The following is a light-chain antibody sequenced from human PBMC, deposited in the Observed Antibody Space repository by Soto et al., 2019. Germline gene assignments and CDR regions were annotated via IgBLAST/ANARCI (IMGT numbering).Light chain of an antibody. Sequence: DIQMTQSPSSVSAPVGDRVTITCRASQGINSWLAWYQQKAGKAPNLLIYAASSLQSGVPSRFSGSGSGTDFTLTINSLQPEDSASYYCQQGNGFPWTFGQGTKVEIK. CDR2: AAS. CDR3: QQGNGFPWT. CDR1: QGINSW. V-gene: IGKV1-12*02. J-gene: IGKJ1*01.